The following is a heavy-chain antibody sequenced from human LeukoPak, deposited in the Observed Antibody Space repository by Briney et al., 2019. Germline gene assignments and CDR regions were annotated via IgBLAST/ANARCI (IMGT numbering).Heavy chain of an antibody. V-gene: IGHV1-46*01. CDR2: INPSGGST. J-gene: IGHJ4*02. Sequence: ASVKVSCKASGYTFTSYYMHWVRQAPGQGLEWMGIINPSGGSTSYAQKFQGRVTMTRDMSTSTVYMELSSLRSEDTAVYYCAREGRLGELSLVADYWGQGTLVTVSS. CDR3: AREGRLGELSLVADY. D-gene: IGHD3-16*02. CDR1: GYTFTSYY.